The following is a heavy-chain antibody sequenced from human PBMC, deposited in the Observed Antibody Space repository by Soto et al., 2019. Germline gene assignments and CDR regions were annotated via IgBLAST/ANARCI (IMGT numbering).Heavy chain of an antibody. Sequence: RGSLRLSCAGSGFSFIGSTIHFFRHSSFKCLEWVGRIRSKANSYATAYAASVKGRFIISRDDSKTTAYLQMSSLKIEDTAVYYCFRENYFSYHGMDVWGQGTTVTVSS. CDR1: GFSFIGST. CDR2: IRSKANSYAT. V-gene: IGHV3-73*01. J-gene: IGHJ6*02. CDR3: FRENYFSYHGMDV.